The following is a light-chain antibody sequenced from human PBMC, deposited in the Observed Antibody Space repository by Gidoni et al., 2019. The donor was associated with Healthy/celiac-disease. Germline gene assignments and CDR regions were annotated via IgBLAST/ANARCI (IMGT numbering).Light chain of an antibody. CDR2: AAS. J-gene: IGKJ2*04. CDR1: QGIRND. CDR3: LQDYNYPCS. V-gene: IGKV1-6*01. Sequence: ANQMTQSPSSLSASVGDRVTITCRASQGIRNDLGWYQQKPGKAPKPLIYAASSLQSGVPSRFSSSGSGTDFTLTISSLQPEDFATYYCLQDYNYPCSFGQGTKLEIK.